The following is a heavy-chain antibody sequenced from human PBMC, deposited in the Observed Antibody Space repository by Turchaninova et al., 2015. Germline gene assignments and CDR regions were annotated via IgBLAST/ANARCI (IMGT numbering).Heavy chain of an antibody. V-gene: IGHV6-1*01. Sequence: QVQLQQSGPGLVKPSQTLSLTCAISGDRVSHSGASWTWIRQSPSSGLVGLGRTYYRSKWGNEYAGSMTGRRTINTDSSKNQFSLNLNSVTPEDAAVYYCVRDTNWGFDYWGQGTLVTVSS. CDR3: VRDTNWGFDY. CDR2: TYYRSKWGN. D-gene: IGHD7-27*01. J-gene: IGHJ4*02. CDR1: GDRVSHSGAS.